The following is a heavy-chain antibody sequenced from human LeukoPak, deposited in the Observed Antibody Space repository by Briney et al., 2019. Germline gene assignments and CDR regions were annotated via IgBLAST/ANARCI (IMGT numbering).Heavy chain of an antibody. J-gene: IGHJ6*03. CDR2: IIPIFGTA. V-gene: IGHV1-69*05. CDR1: GGTFSSYA. D-gene: IGHD6-6*01. Sequence: ASVKVSCKASGGTFSSYAISWVRQAPGQGLEWMGGIIPIFGTANYAQKFQGRVTITTDESTSTAYMGLSSLRSEDTAVYYCARGSIAARPRNYYYYYMDVWGKGTTVTVSS. CDR3: ARGSIAARPRNYYYYYMDV.